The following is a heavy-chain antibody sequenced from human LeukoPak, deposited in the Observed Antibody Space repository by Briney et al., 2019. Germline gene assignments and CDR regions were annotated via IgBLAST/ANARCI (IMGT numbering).Heavy chain of an antibody. CDR1: GGSISSSSYY. Sequence: SETLSLTCTVSGGSISSSSYYWAWIRQPPGKGLEWVGSIHYSGSTYYNPSLQSRVTISIDTSKNPFSLKLRFVTAADTAVYYCARVRCSGGSCPYYYYYYYMDVWGKGTTVTVSS. V-gene: IGHV4-39*07. D-gene: IGHD2-15*01. CDR2: IHYSGST. J-gene: IGHJ6*03. CDR3: ARVRCSGGSCPYYYYYYYMDV.